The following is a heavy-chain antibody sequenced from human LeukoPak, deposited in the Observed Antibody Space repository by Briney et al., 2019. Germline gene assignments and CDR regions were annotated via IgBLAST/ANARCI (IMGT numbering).Heavy chain of an antibody. V-gene: IGHV3-30*18. Sequence: PGGSLRLSCAASGFTFSSYGMHWVRQAPGKGLEWVAVISYDGSNKYYGDSVKGRFTISRDNPKNTLYLQMNSLRAEDTAVYYCAKDRRNYGYFDYWGQGTLVTVSS. D-gene: IGHD1-7*01. CDR3: AKDRRNYGYFDY. CDR1: GFTFSSYG. CDR2: ISYDGSNK. J-gene: IGHJ4*02.